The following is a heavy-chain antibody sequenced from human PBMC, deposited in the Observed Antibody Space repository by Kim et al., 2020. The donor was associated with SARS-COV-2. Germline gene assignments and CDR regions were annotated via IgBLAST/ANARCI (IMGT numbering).Heavy chain of an antibody. CDR3: TRGPLEYAYWGPWEPYAFDY. D-gene: IGHD1-26*01. V-gene: IGHV3-48*02. Sequence: GGSLRLSCAASGFTFSSYSMNWVRQAPGKGLEWVSYISSSSSTIYYADSVKGRFTVSRDNAKNSLYLQMNSLRDEDTAVYYCTRGPLEYAYWGPWEPYAFDYWGQGTLVTVSS. J-gene: IGHJ4*02. CDR1: GFTFSSYS. CDR2: ISSSSSTI.